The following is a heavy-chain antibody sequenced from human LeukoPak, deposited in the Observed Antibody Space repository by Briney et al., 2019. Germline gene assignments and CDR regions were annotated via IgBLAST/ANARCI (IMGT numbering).Heavy chain of an antibody. Sequence: GESLQISCKGSGYRFTSYWIGWVRQMPGKGLEWMGIIYPGDSDTRYSPSFQGQVTISADKSISTAYLQWSSLKASDTAMYYCARQAYCGGDCYSNFDYWGQGTLVTVSS. CDR2: IYPGDSDT. J-gene: IGHJ4*02. CDR3: ARQAYCGGDCYSNFDY. D-gene: IGHD2-21*02. V-gene: IGHV5-51*01. CDR1: GYRFTSYW.